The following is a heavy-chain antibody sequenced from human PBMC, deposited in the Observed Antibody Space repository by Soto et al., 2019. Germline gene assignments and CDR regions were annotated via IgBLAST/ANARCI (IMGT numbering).Heavy chain of an antibody. D-gene: IGHD3-3*01. CDR1: GYTFTGYY. CDR3: ARGLTLTYYDFWSGYYLPYFDY. CDR2: INPNSGGT. V-gene: IGHV1-2*04. J-gene: IGHJ4*02. Sequence: GASVKVSCKASGYTFTGYYMHWVRQAPGQGLEWMGWINPNSGGTNYAQKFQGWVTMTRDTSISTAYMELSRLRSEDTAVYYCARGLTLTYYDFWSGYYLPYFDYWGQGTLVTVSS.